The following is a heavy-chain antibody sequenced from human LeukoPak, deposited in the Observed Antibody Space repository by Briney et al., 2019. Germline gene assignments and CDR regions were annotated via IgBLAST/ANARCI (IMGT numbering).Heavy chain of an antibody. V-gene: IGHV3-30*02. D-gene: IGHD6-13*01. CDR3: AKRAGIAAAAPGVFDY. Sequence: GGSLRLSCAASGFTFSSYGMHWVRQAPGKGLEWVAFIRYDGSNQYYADSVKGRFTISRDSSKNTLYLQMNSLRAEDTAVYYCAKRAGIAAAAPGVFDYWGQGTLVTVSS. CDR1: GFTFSSYG. J-gene: IGHJ4*02. CDR2: IRYDGSNQ.